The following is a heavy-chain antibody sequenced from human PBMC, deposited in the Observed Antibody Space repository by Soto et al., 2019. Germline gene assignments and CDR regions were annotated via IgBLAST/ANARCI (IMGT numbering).Heavy chain of an antibody. CDR1: GGSISISNW. CDR3: ARGAATMAPKNWFDP. D-gene: IGHD3-10*01. CDR2: IFHSGDT. V-gene: IGHV4-4*02. Sequence: QVQLQESGPGLVKPSGTLSLTCAVSGGSISISNWWSWVRQPPGKGLEWIGGIFHSGDTSYNPSLKSRVTISVDRSKYHFSVKLTAVTAADTAMYSCARGAATMAPKNWFDPWGQGILVTVSS. J-gene: IGHJ5*02.